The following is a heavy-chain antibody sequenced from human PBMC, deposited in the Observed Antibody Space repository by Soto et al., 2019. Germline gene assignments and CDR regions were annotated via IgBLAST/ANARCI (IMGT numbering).Heavy chain of an antibody. V-gene: IGHV3-43*02. CDR3: AKDIRLNGDRNYYYGMDV. D-gene: IGHD7-27*01. CDR1: GFMFSSYA. Sequence: PGGSQRLSCAASGFMFSSYAMSWVRQAPGKGLEWVSAISGSGGSTYYADSVKGRFTISRDNSKNSLYLQMNSLRTEDTALYYCAKDIRLNGDRNYYYGMDVWGQGTTVTVSS. J-gene: IGHJ6*02. CDR2: ISGSGGST.